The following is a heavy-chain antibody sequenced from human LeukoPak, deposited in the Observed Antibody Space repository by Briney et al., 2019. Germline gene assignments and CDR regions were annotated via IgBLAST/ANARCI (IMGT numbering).Heavy chain of an antibody. V-gene: IGHV3-7*01. J-gene: IGHJ4*02. CDR3: ARDSSDYDFWSGYSH. CDR2: IKEDEIEI. Sequence: GGSLRLSCAASGFAFNSQTMSWVRQAPGKGLEWVASIKEDEIEIHYVDSVKGRFTISRDNAKDSLYLQMNSLRVEDTAVYYCARDSSDYDFWSGYSHWGQGTLVTVSS. D-gene: IGHD3-3*01. CDR1: GFAFNSQT.